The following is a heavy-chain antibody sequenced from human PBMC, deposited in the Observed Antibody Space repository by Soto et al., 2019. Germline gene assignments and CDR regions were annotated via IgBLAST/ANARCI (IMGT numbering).Heavy chain of an antibody. CDR1: GGSISSGDYY. Sequence: QVQLQESGPGLVKPSQTLSLTCTVSGGSISSGDYYWIWIRQPPGKGLEWFGYIYHSGSTNPNASLQSGVIISVDTSKYQFSLKLSSVTVADAAVYYCARGAYYVYGMDVWGQGTTVTVSS. CDR2: IYHSGST. D-gene: IGHD1-26*01. CDR3: ARGAYYVYGMDV. V-gene: IGHV4-30-4*01. J-gene: IGHJ6*02.